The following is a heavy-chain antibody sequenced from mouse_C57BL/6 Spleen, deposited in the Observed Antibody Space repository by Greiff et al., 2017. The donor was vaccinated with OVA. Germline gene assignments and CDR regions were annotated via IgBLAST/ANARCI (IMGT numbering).Heavy chain of an antibody. CDR1: GYTFTDYY. CDR3: ARSVSYYSNYGYFDV. V-gene: IGHV1-26*01. D-gene: IGHD2-5*01. Sequence: EVQLQQSGPELVKPGASVKISCKASGYTFTDYYMNWVKQSHGKSLEWIGDINPNNGGTSYNQKFKGKATLTVDKSSSTAYMELRSLTSEDSAVYYCARSVSYYSNYGYFDVWGTGTTVTVSS. J-gene: IGHJ1*03. CDR2: INPNNGGT.